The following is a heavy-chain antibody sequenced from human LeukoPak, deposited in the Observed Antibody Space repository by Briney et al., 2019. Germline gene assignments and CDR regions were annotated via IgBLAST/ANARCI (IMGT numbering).Heavy chain of an antibody. J-gene: IGHJ4*02. V-gene: IGHV3-48*01. CDR2: ISSSSSTI. CDR3: ARDNQYCSGGSCYLGFFDY. CDR1: GFTFSSYS. D-gene: IGHD2-15*01. Sequence: GGSLRLSCAASGFTFSSYSMNWVRQAPGKGLEWVSYISSSSSTIYYADSVKGRFTISRDNAKNSLYLQMNSLRAEDTAVYYCARDNQYCSGGSCYLGFFDYWGQGTLVTVSS.